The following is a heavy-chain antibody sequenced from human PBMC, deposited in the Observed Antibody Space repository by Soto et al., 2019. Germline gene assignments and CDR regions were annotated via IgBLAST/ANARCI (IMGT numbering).Heavy chain of an antibody. CDR3: ARDGSGSETDY. V-gene: IGHV4-59*01. CDR1: GGSISSYY. Sequence: LSLTCTFSGGSISSYYWSWIRQPPGKGLEWIGYIYYSGSTNYNPSLKSRVTISVETSKNQFSLKLSSVTAADTAVYYCARDGSGSETDYWGQGTLVTVSS. CDR2: IYYSGST. D-gene: IGHD3-10*01. J-gene: IGHJ4*02.